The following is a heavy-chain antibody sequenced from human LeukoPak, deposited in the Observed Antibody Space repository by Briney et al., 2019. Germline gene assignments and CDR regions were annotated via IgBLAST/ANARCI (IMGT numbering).Heavy chain of an antibody. CDR1: GFTFSSYA. CDR3: ARDGDCSGGSCYWEYFQH. CDR2: ISYDGSNK. Sequence: GGSLRLSCAASGFTFSSYAMHWVRQAPGKRLEWVAVISYDGSNKYYADSVKGRFTISRDNSKNTLYLQMNSLRAEDAAVYYCARDGDCSGGSCYWEYFQHWGQGTLVTVSS. J-gene: IGHJ1*01. V-gene: IGHV3-30*04. D-gene: IGHD2-15*01.